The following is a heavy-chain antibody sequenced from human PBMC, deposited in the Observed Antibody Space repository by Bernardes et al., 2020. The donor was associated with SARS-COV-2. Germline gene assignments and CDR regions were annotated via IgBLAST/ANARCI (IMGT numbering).Heavy chain of an antibody. CDR1: GGSFSSHY. V-gene: IGHV4-34*01. CDR2: INHSGSS. J-gene: IGHJ5*02. D-gene: IGHD3-3*01. Sequence: SETLSLTCAVYGGSFSSHYWAWIRQPPGRGLEWVGEINHSGSSTYNPSLKSRVTLSVDTSKMQFSLKLTSVNAADMAVYYCAAGASFGFLGAYSFGREGPFDPWGQGVLVTVAS. CDR3: AAGASFGFLGAYSFGREGPFDP.